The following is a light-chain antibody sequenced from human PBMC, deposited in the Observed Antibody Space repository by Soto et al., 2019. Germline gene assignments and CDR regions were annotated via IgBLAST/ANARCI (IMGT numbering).Light chain of an antibody. CDR3: QQTYTNPQT. Sequence: IQLTQSPSSLSASVGDRVTITCRASQTSATYINWYQQKSGSAPRLLIYEASGLQSGVPSRFSGSGSGTHFVLTISNFQPEDSATYFCQQTYTNPQTVGQGTKGDSK. J-gene: IGKJ1*01. CDR2: EAS. V-gene: IGKV1-39*01. CDR1: QTSATY.